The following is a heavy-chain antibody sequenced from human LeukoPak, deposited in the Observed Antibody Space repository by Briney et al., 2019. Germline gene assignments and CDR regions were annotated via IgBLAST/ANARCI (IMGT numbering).Heavy chain of an antibody. D-gene: IGHD1-26*01. CDR2: IIPIFGTA. Sequence: SVKVSCKASGGTFSSYAISWVRQAPGQGLGWMGGIIPIFGTANYAQKFQGRVTITTDESTSTAYMELSSLRSEDTAVYYCARGGLVGARDFDYWGQGTLVTVSS. CDR1: GGTFSSYA. J-gene: IGHJ4*02. CDR3: ARGGLVGARDFDY. V-gene: IGHV1-69*05.